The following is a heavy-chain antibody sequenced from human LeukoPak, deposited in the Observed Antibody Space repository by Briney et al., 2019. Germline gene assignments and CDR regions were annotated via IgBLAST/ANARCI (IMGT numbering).Heavy chain of an antibody. D-gene: IGHD7-27*01. CDR1: GFTFSSYD. CDR2: IGTAGDT. V-gene: IGHV3-13*01. Sequence: PGGSLRLSCAASGFTFSSYDMHWVRQSPGEGLEWVSGIGTAGDTYYPGSVKGRFTISRENAKNSLYLQMNSLRAGDTAVYYCARGGGPSRNWAIFYYWGQGTLVTVSS. CDR3: ARGGGPSRNWAIFYY. J-gene: IGHJ4*02.